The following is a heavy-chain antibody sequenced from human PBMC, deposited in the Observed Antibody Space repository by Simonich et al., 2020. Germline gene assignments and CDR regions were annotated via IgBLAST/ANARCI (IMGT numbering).Heavy chain of an antibody. V-gene: IGHV4-59*01. CDR3: ARGGLYFDY. D-gene: IGHD2-15*01. CDR1: GGSISSYY. J-gene: IGHJ4*02. CDR2: IYYRGRT. Sequence: QVQLQESGPGLVKPSETLSLTCTVSGGSISSYYWSWIRQPPGKGLEWIGYIYYRGRTNYTPTLKSRVTISVDTSKNQFSLKLSSVTAADTAVYYCARGGLYFDYWGQGTLVTVSS.